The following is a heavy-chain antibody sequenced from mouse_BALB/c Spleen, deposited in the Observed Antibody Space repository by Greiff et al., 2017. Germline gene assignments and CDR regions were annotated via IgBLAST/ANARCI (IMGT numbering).Heavy chain of an antibody. V-gene: IGHV6-6*02. CDR2: IRLKSDNYAT. J-gene: IGHJ3*01. Sequence: EVKVEESGGGLVQPGGSMKLSCVASGFTFSSYWMSWVRQSPEKGLEWVAEIRLKSDNYATHYAESVKGKFTISRDDSKSRLYLQMNSLRAEDTGIYYCTGGYYGAYWGQGTLVTVSA. CDR1: GFTFSSYW. CDR3: TGGYYGAY. D-gene: IGHD2-3*01.